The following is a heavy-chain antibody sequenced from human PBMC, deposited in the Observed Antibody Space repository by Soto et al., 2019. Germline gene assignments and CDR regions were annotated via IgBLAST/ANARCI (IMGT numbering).Heavy chain of an antibody. D-gene: IGHD3-10*01. CDR1: GFTFSNYA. J-gene: IGHJ4*02. V-gene: IGHV3-23*01. CDR3: PKRGSAIYYVV. Sequence: EVQLLEAGGGLVQPGGSLRLSCAASGFTFSNYAMSWVRQAPGRGLEWVSVISGSGVSTYYADSVKGRFTISRDNSKNTLYLQMNSLRAEVTAVYYCPKRGSAIYYVVWGQGTMVTVSS. CDR2: ISGSGVST.